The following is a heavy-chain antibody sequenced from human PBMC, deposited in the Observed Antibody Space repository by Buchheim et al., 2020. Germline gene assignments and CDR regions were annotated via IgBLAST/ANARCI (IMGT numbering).Heavy chain of an antibody. J-gene: IGHJ5*02. CDR3: ARRRGRAAALSWFDP. CDR1: GGSFSGYY. Sequence: QVQLQQWGAGLLKPSETLSLTCAVYGGSFSGYYWSWIRQPPGKGLEWIGEINHSGSTNYNPSLKSRVTISVDTSKNQFSLKLSSVTVADTAVYYCARRRGRAAALSWFDPWGQGTL. D-gene: IGHD6-13*01. V-gene: IGHV4-34*01. CDR2: INHSGST.